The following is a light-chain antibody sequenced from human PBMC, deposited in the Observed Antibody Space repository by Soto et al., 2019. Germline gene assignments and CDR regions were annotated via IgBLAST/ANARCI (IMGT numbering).Light chain of an antibody. CDR1: QSISSW. CDR3: QHYNSYSEA. CDR2: KAS. V-gene: IGKV1-5*03. Sequence: DIQMTQSRSTLSASVGARFTITCRASQSISSWLAWYQQKTGKAPKLLIHKASTLKSGVPSRFSGSGSGTEFNLTISSLQTDDFATYYCQHYNSYSEAFGQGTKVDIK. J-gene: IGKJ1*01.